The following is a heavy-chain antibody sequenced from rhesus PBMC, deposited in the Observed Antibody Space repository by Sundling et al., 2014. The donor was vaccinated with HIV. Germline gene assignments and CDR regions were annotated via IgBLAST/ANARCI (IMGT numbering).Heavy chain of an antibody. Sequence: QLQESGPGLVKPSETLSLTCAVSGGSISGGYGWSWIRQPPGKGLEWIGHIFGSIGSTYYNPSLKSRVTISKDTSKNQFSLNLSSVTASDTAVYYCARGRKYYSGDYFFDYWGQGVLVTVSS. CDR3: ARGRKYYSGDYFFDY. V-gene: IGHV4-127*01. D-gene: IGHD3-28*01. CDR2: IFGSIGST. J-gene: IGHJ4*01. CDR1: GGSISGGYG.